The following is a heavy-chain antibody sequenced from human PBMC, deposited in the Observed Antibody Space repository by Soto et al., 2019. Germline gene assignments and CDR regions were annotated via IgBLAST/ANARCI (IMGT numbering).Heavy chain of an antibody. Sequence: PGGPLSLSCTAAGLTFSNYRMNWVRPAPGKGLEWVSSISSSSSYIYYADSVKGRFTISRDNAKNSLYLQMNSLRAEDTAVYYCATPGIAAAGTWLLDPWGQGSLVTVSS. D-gene: IGHD6-13*01. CDR2: ISSSSSYI. CDR1: GLTFSNYR. J-gene: IGHJ5*02. CDR3: ATPGIAAAGTWLLDP. V-gene: IGHV3-21*01.